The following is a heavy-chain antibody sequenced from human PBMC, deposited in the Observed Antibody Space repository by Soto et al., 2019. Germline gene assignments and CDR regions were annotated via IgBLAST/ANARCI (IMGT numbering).Heavy chain of an antibody. D-gene: IGHD2-2*01. CDR1: GGSISSGGYS. Sequence: PSETLSLTCAVSGGSISSGGYSWSWIRQPPGKGLELIGYIYHSGSTYYNPSLKSRVTISVDRSKNQFSLKLSSVTAADMAVYYCARVPDRWGQGTLVTVSS. CDR2: IYHSGST. CDR3: ARVPDR. J-gene: IGHJ5*02. V-gene: IGHV4-30-2*01.